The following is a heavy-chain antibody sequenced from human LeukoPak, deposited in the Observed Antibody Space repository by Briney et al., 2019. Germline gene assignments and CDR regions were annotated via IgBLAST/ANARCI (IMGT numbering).Heavy chain of an antibody. CDR1: GYTFTGYY. V-gene: IGHV1-2*06. CDR3: ARGSAGTTFIAY. J-gene: IGHJ4*02. Sequence: ASVKVSCKASGYTFTGYYMHWVRQAPGQGLEWMGRINPNSGGTNYAQKFQGRVTMTRDTSISTAYMELSRLRSDDTAVYYCARGSAGTTFIAYWGQGTLVTVSS. CDR2: INPNSGGT. D-gene: IGHD1-7*01.